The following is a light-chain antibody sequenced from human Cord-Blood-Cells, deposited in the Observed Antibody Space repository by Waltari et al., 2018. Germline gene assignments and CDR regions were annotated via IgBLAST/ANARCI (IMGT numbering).Light chain of an antibody. CDR1: QSVLYSSNNKNY. V-gene: IGKV4-1*01. Sequence: DIVMTQPPDSLAVSLGARATINCKSSQSVLYSSNNKNYLAWYQQKPGQPPKLLIYWASTRESGVPDRFSGSGSGTDFTLTISSLQAEDVAVYYCQQYYSTPFTFGPGTKVDIK. CDR2: WAS. J-gene: IGKJ3*01. CDR3: QQYYSTPFT.